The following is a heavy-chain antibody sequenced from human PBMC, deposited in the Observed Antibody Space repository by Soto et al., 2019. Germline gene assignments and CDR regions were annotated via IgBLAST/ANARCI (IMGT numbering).Heavy chain of an antibody. V-gene: IGHV3-11*06. Sequence: QVQLVESGGCLVKPGVSLRLSCAASGFTFSDYYMSWIRQAPGKGLEWVSYISSSGSYTNYADSVKGRFTISRDNAKNSLYLQMNSLRAEDTAVYYCARTYCGGDCYPTPRYYGMDVWGQGTTVTVSS. D-gene: IGHD2-21*02. J-gene: IGHJ6*02. CDR3: ARTYCGGDCYPTPRYYGMDV. CDR2: ISSSGSYT. CDR1: GFTFSDYY.